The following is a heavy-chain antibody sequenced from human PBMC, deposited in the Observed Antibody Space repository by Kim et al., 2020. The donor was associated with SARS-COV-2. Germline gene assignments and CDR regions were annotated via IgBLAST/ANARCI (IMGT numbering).Heavy chain of an antibody. CDR1: GYSFTSYW. Sequence: GESLKISCKGSGYSFTSYWIGWVRQMPGKGLEWMGIIYPGDSDTRYSPSFQGQVTISADKSISTAYLQWSSLKASDTAMYYCAAAWVVPAASRGYAFDIWGQGTMVTVSS. V-gene: IGHV5-51*01. CDR2: IYPGDSDT. CDR3: AAAWVVPAASRGYAFDI. D-gene: IGHD2-2*01. J-gene: IGHJ3*02.